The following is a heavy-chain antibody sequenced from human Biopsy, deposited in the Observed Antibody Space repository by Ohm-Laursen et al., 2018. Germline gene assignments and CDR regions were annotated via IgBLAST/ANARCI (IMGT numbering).Heavy chain of an antibody. Sequence: PRLSCTASGFTFKNYAMNWVRQAPGKGLDWVSSIDSSAASTFYADSVEGRFTISRDNSKNTLFLQMNSLRAADTAIYYCASDLNGDPSAFDYWGQGTPVTVSS. CDR3: ASDLNGDPSAFDY. D-gene: IGHD4-17*01. V-gene: IGHV3-23*01. J-gene: IGHJ4*02. CDR2: IDSSAAST. CDR1: GFTFKNYA.